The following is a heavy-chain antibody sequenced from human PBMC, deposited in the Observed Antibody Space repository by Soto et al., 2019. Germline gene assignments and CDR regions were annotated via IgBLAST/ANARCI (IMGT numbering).Heavy chain of an antibody. J-gene: IGHJ4*02. V-gene: IGHV3-11*06. CDR3: ARGSSGSTTTIGFDY. CDR2: ISSSSSYT. CDR1: GFTFSDYY. D-gene: IGHD1-26*01. Sequence: GGSLRLSCAASGFTFSDYYMSWIRQAPGKGLEWVSYISSSSSYTNYADSVKGRFTISRDNAKNSLYLQMNSLRAEDTAVYYCARGSSGSTTTIGFDYWGQGTLVTVSS.